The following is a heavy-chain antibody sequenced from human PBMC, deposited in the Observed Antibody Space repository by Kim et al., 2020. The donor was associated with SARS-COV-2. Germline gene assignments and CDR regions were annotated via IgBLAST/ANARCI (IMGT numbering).Heavy chain of an antibody. J-gene: IGHJ3*02. CDR3: ARRSLYYLAFDI. CDR2: IGTAGDT. V-gene: IGHV3-13*04. Sequence: GGSLRLSCAASGFTFSSYDMHWVRQAPGKGLEWVSAIGTAGDTYYPGSVKGRFTISRENAKNSLYLQMNSLRAGDTAVYYCARRSLYYLAFDIWGQGTMVTVSS. D-gene: IGHD3-10*01. CDR1: GFTFSSYD.